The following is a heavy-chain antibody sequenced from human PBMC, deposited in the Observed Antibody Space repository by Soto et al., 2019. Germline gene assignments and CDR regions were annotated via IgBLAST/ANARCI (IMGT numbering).Heavy chain of an antibody. V-gene: IGHV4-30-4*01. D-gene: IGHD3-10*01. CDR2: IHNSGST. J-gene: IGHJ3*02. CDR3: ARGEVRGPFDI. CDR1: GGSMNSHDYY. Sequence: QQQLQESGPGLVKPSQTLSLTCTVSGGSMNSHDYYWSWIRQPPGKGLEWIGYIHNSGSTYYNPSLKSRLTISSDMSKNQFSLRLNSVTAADTALDFCARGEVRGPFDIWGQGTKVTVSS.